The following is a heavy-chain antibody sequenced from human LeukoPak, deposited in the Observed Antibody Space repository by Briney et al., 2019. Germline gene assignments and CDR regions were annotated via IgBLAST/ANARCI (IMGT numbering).Heavy chain of an antibody. D-gene: IGHD3-3*01. V-gene: IGHV3-9*01. CDR1: GFTFDDYA. J-gene: IGHJ3*01. Sequence: PGRSLRLSCAASGFTFDDYAMHWVRQAPGKGLEWVSGISWNSGSIAYADSVKGRFTISRDNAKNSLYLQMNSLRAEDTALYYCAKVRVLADIIHYALDVWGQGTMVTVSS. CDR3: AKVRVLADIIHYALDV. CDR2: ISWNSGSI.